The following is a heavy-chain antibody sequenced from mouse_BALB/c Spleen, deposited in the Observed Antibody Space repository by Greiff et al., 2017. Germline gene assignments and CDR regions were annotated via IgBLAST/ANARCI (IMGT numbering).Heavy chain of an antibody. V-gene: IGHV1-54*01. D-gene: IGHD3-2*01. Sequence: QVQLQQSGAELVRPGTSVKVSCKASGYAFTNYLIEWVKQRPGQGLEWIGVINPGSGGTNYNEKFKGKATLTADKSSSTAYMQLSSLTSDDSAVYFCARSGQLGLHYWGQGTTLTVSS. CDR1: GYAFTNYL. J-gene: IGHJ2*01. CDR3: ARSGQLGLHY. CDR2: INPGSGGT.